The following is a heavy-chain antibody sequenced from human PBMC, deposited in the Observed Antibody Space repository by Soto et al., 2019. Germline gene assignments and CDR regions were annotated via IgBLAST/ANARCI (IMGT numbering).Heavy chain of an antibody. D-gene: IGHD3-22*01. CDR1: GFTFGNAW. CDR3: TAHYNENTGYYGFFHH. V-gene: IGHV3-15*07. CDR2: IKSKTAGGTI. Sequence: EVQLVESGGGLVKPGGSLTLSCAASGFTFGNAWMNWVRQAPGKGLEWVGRIKSKTAGGTIDYTAPVKGRFTISRDDSKNTLYLEVNSLKTEDTAVYYWTAHYNENTGYYGFFHHWGQGTLVTVSS. J-gene: IGHJ1*01.